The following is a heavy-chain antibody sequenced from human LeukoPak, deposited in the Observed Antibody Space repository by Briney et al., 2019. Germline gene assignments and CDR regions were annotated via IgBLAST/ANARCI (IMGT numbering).Heavy chain of an antibody. CDR2: IYYSGST. CDR3: ARIKYQTVVY. V-gene: IGHV4-39*07. CDR1: GGSISSSSYY. D-gene: IGHD2-2*01. J-gene: IGHJ4*02. Sequence: SETLSLTCTVSGGSISSSSYYWGWIRQPPGKGLEWIGSIYYSGSTYYNPSLKSRVTISVDTSKNQFSLKLSPVTAADTAVYYCARIKYQTVVYWGQGTLVTVSS.